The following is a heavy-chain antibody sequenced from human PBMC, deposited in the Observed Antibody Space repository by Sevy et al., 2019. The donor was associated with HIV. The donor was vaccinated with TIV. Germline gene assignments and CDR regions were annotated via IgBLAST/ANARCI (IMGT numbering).Heavy chain of an antibody. CDR1: VFTFNNYV. Sequence: GGSLRLSCAASVFTFNNYVMNWVRQAPGKGLEWVSVISHGGGTTYYADSVKGRFTFSRDDSKDTVYLEMNSLRAEDTAVYYCARRYLPSAPPALDYWGQGTLVTVSS. CDR2: ISHGGGTT. D-gene: IGHD2-2*01. V-gene: IGHV3-23*01. J-gene: IGHJ4*02. CDR3: ARRYLPSAPPALDY.